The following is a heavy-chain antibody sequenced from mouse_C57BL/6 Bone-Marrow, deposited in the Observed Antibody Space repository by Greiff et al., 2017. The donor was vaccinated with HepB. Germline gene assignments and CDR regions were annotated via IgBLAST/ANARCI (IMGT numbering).Heavy chain of an antibody. Sequence: EVQGVESGGGLVQPGGSMKLSCAASGFTFSDAWMDWVRQSPEKGLEWVAEIRNKANNHATYYAESVKGRFTISRDDSKSSVYLQMNSLRAEDTGIYYCTIDTTDYFDYWGQGTTLTVSS. D-gene: IGHD1-1*01. CDR3: TIDTTDYFDY. V-gene: IGHV6-6*01. CDR2: IRNKANNHAT. J-gene: IGHJ2*01. CDR1: GFTFSDAW.